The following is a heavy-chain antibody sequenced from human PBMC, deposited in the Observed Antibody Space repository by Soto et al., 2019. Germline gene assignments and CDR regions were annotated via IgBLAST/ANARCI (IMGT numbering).Heavy chain of an antibody. Sequence: ASVKVSCKASGYTFTSYYMHWVRQAPGQGLEWMGIINPSGGSTSYAQKFQGRVTMTRDTSTSTVYMELSSLRSEDTAVYYCARELYYYDSSGYYYNHNWFDPWGEGTLVTVSS. CDR1: GYTFTSYY. V-gene: IGHV1-46*01. CDR3: ARELYYYDSSGYYYNHNWFDP. D-gene: IGHD3-22*01. J-gene: IGHJ5*02. CDR2: INPSGGST.